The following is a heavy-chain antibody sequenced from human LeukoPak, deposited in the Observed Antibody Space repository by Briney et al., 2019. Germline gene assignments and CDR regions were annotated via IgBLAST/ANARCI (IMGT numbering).Heavy chain of an antibody. V-gene: IGHV7-4-1*02. CDR1: GYTFTSYA. CDR3: ARDWVLHDRSGIHRSDAFDM. CDR2: INTNTGNP. Sequence: ASVKVSCKASGYTFTSYAMNWVRQAPGQGLEWMGWINTNTGNPTYAQGFTGRFVFSLDTSVSTAYLQISSLKAEDTAVYYCARDWVLHDRSGIHRSDAFDMWGQGTMVTVSS. D-gene: IGHD3-22*01. J-gene: IGHJ3*02.